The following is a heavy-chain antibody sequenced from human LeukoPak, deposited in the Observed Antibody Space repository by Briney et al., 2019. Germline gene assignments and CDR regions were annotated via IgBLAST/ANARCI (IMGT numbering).Heavy chain of an antibody. D-gene: IGHD3-22*01. Sequence: PSETLSLTCTVSGYSISSGYYWGWIRQPPGKGLEWIGSIYHSGSTYYNPSLKSRVTISVDTSKNQFSLKLSSVTAADTAVYYCALGPHGYYYWGQGTLVTVSS. J-gene: IGHJ4*02. CDR2: IYHSGST. V-gene: IGHV4-38-2*02. CDR3: ALGPHGYYY. CDR1: GYSISSGYY.